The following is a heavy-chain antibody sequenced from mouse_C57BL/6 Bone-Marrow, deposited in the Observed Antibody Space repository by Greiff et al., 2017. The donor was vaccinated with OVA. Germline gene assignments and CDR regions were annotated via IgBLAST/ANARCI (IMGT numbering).Heavy chain of an antibody. D-gene: IGHD2-4*01. CDR2: IYPGGGYT. J-gene: IGHJ3*01. Sequence: QVQLQQSGAELVRPGTSVKMSCKASGYTFTNYWIGWAKQRPGHGLEWIGDIYPGGGYTNYNEKFKGKATLTADKSSSTAYMQFSSLTSEDSAIYYCARGGYYDYEGWFAYWGQGTLVTVSA. V-gene: IGHV1-63*01. CDR1: GYTFTNYW. CDR3: ARGGYYDYEGWFAY.